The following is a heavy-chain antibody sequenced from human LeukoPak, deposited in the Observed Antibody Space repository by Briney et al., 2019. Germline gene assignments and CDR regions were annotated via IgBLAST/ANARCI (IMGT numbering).Heavy chain of an antibody. D-gene: IGHD3-22*01. CDR3: TTGPYYYDSSEPFDY. J-gene: IGHJ4*02. V-gene: IGHV3-15*01. CDR1: GFTFSNAW. Sequence: GGSLRLSXAASGFTFSNAWMSWVRQAPGKGLEWVGRIKSKTDGGTTDYAAPVKGRFTISRDDSKNTPYLQMNSLKTEDTAVYYCTTGPYYYDSSEPFDYWGQGTLVTVSS. CDR2: IKSKTDGGTT.